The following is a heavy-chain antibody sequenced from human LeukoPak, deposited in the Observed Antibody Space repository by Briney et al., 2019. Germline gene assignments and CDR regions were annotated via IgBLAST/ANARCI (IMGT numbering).Heavy chain of an antibody. Sequence: GGSLRLSCAASGFTFSSYAMSWVRQAPGKGLEWVSAISGSGGSTYYADSVKGRFTISRDNSKNTLYLQMNSLRAEDTAVYYCVQVGSSSFRPYWGQGTLVTVSS. J-gene: IGHJ4*02. CDR1: GFTFSSYA. D-gene: IGHD6-13*01. CDR2: ISGSGGST. V-gene: IGHV3-23*01. CDR3: VQVGSSSFRPY.